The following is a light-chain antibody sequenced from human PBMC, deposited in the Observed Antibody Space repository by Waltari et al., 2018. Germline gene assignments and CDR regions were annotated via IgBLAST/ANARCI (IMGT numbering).Light chain of an antibody. V-gene: IGLV2-8*01. J-gene: IGLJ1*01. CDR1: SSDVGAYNF. CDR3: SSYAGSNNV. CDR2: DVS. Sequence: HSSLTHPPSSSGSPGHSFTISCTGTSSDVGAYNFVSWYQQHPGQAPKLMIYDVSKRPAGVPDRFSGSKSGNTASLTVSVLQAGDEADYYCSSYAGSNNVFGTGTKVTVL.